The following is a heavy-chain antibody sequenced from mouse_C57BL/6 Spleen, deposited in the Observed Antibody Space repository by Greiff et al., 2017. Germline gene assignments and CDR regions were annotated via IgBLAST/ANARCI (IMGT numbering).Heavy chain of an antibody. CDR3: ARGLRLRRYFDY. Sequence: QVQLQQSGAELVKPGASVKMSCKASGYTFTSYWITWVKQRPGQGLEWIGDIYPGSGSTNYNEKFKSKATLTVDTSSSTAYMQLSSLTSEDSAVYYCARGLRLRRYFDYWGQGTTLTVSS. J-gene: IGHJ2*01. CDR2: IYPGSGST. V-gene: IGHV1-55*01. D-gene: IGHD3-2*02. CDR1: GYTFTSYW.